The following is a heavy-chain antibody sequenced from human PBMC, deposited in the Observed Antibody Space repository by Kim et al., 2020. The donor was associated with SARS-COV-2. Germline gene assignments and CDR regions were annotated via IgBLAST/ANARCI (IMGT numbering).Heavy chain of an antibody. J-gene: IGHJ6*02. Sequence: GGSLRLSCAASGFTFDDYAMHWVRQAPGKGLEWVSGISWNSGSIGYADAVKGRFTISRDNAKNSLYLQMNSLRAEDTALYYCAKIRGDVTDYGMDVWGQG. CDR1: GFTFDDYA. CDR2: ISWNSGSI. V-gene: IGHV3-9*01. CDR3: AKIRGDVTDYGMDV. D-gene: IGHD3-10*01.